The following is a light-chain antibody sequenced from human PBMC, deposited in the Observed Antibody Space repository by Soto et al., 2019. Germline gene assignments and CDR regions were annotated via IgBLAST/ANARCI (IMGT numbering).Light chain of an antibody. Sequence: QSALTQPASVSGSPGQSITISCTGSSSEALYYDVVSWYQHHPGQVPKLIIYEGNKRPSGVSRRFSASRSGNMASLTISGLQAEDEADYYCCSYVYTNSWAFGGGTKLTVL. V-gene: IGLV2-23*01. CDR1: SSEALYYDV. J-gene: IGLJ3*02. CDR2: EGN. CDR3: CSYVYTNSWA.